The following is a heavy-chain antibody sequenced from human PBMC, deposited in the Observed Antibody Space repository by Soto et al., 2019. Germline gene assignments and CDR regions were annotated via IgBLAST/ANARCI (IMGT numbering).Heavy chain of an antibody. J-gene: IGHJ4*02. CDR1: GFSLTTSGVG. Sequence: QITLNESGPTQVKPRQTLTLTCTFSGFSLTTSGVGVGWIRQSPGKAPEWLALIYWDDDKRYSPSLTSRLTITKDTSKNQVVLTMAVLDPADTATYYCAHRVLRTVFGLVTTTAIYFDFWGQGTPVAVSS. D-gene: IGHD3-3*01. CDR2: IYWDDDK. V-gene: IGHV2-5*02. CDR3: AHRVLRTVFGLVTTTAIYFDF.